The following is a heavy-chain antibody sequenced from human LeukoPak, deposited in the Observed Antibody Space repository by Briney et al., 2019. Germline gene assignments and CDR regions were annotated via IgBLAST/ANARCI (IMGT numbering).Heavy chain of an antibody. V-gene: IGHV4-34*01. CDR1: GGSFSGYY. D-gene: IGHD6-13*01. CDR2: IYHSGST. Sequence: SETLSLTCAVYGGSFSGYYWSWIRQPPGKGLEWIGSIYHSGSTYYNPSLNSRVTISVDTSKNQFSLKLRSVTAADTAVYYCARDHGSSSWAYYYYYMDVWGKGTTVTVSS. CDR3: ARDHGSSSWAYYYYYMDV. J-gene: IGHJ6*03.